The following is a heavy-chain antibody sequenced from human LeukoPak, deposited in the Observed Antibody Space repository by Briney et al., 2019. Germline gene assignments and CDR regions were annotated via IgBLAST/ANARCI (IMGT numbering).Heavy chain of an antibody. CDR2: IWYDGSNK. V-gene: IGHV3-33*08. CDR1: GFTFSSYW. D-gene: IGHD3-3*01. J-gene: IGHJ6*02. CDR3: ARDLAYYDFWSGYYRPKPDYGMDV. Sequence: GGSLRLSCAASGFTFSSYWMHWVRQAPGKGLEWVAVIWYDGSNKYYADSVKGRFTISRDNSKNTLYLQMNSLRAEDTAVYYCARDLAYYDFWSGYYRPKPDYGMDVWGQGTTVTVSS.